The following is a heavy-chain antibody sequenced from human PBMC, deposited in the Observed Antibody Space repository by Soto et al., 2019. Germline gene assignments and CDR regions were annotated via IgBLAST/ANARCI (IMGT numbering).Heavy chain of an antibody. CDR3: ARATYYYGSGSYPDY. CDR2: ISAYNGNT. Sequence: ASVEVSCKASGYTFTSYGISWVRQAPGQGLEWMGWISAYNGNTNYAQKLQGRVTMTTDTSTSTAYMELRSLRSDDTAVYYCARATYYYGSGSYPDYWGQGTLVTVSS. J-gene: IGHJ4*02. V-gene: IGHV1-18*04. CDR1: GYTFTSYG. D-gene: IGHD3-10*01.